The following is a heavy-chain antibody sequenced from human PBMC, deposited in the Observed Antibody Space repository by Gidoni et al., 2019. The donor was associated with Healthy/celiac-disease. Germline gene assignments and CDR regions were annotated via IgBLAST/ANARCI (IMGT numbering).Heavy chain of an antibody. Sequence: QVQLQESGPGLVKPSQTLSLTCTVSGGSLSSGGYYWSWIRQPPGKGLEWIGYIYYSGSTYYNPSLKSRVTISVDTSKNQFSLKLSSVTAADTAVYYCARDPSRGSWPHYFDYWGQGTLVTVSS. CDR3: ARDPSRGSWPHYFDY. V-gene: IGHV4-31*03. CDR2: IYYSGST. D-gene: IGHD6-13*01. J-gene: IGHJ4*02. CDR1: GGSLSSGGYY.